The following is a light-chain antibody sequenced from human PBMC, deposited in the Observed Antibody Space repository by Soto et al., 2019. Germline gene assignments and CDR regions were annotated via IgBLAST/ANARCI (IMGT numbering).Light chain of an antibody. V-gene: IGKV3-20*01. CDR3: QQYETSPRT. CDR2: GAS. Sequence: EIVLTQSPGTISVSXGEGTTLSXXXSQSVSSNFLDWYQQKPGQAPRLLIYGASSRATGIPDRFSGSGSGTDFTLTISRLEPEDFAVYYCQQYETSPRTFGQGTKVDIK. J-gene: IGKJ1*01. CDR1: QSVSSNF.